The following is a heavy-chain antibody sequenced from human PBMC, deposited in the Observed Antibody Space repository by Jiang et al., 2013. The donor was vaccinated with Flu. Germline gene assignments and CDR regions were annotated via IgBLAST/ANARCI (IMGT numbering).Heavy chain of an antibody. CDR1: GFTFSSYG. CDR2: ISYDGSNK. D-gene: IGHD2-15*01. CDR3: AKDGSGGFDY. J-gene: IGHJ4*02. V-gene: IGHV3-30*18. Sequence: ASGFTFSSYGMHWVRQAPGKGLEWVAVISYDGSNKYYADSVKGRFTISRDNSKNTLYLQMNSLRAEDTAVYYCAKDGSGGFDYWGQGTLVTVSS.